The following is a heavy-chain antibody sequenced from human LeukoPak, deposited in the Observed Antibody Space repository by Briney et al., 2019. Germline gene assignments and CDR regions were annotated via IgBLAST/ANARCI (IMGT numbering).Heavy chain of an antibody. CDR1: GFTFSSYA. D-gene: IGHD2-21*01. CDR3: AKVGDGATGQSYYFDY. J-gene: IGHJ4*02. V-gene: IGHV3-23*01. Sequence: PGGSLRLSCAASGFTFSSYAMTWVRQAPGKGLEWVSAISGSGSDTYYADSVKGRFTISRDNSKNTLYLQMNSLRAEDTAVYYCAKVGDGATGQSYYFDYWGQGTLVTVSS. CDR2: ISGSGSDT.